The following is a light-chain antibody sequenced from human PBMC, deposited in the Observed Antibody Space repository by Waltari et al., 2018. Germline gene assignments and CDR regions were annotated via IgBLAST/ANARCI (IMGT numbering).Light chain of an antibody. CDR2: LNSDGSH. J-gene: IGLJ2*01. Sequence: QLVLTQSPSASASLGASVKLTCTLSSPHRNYATAWHQQQPKKGPRYLRKLNSDGSHTRGDGIPDRFSGSSSGAERFLTISRLQSEDEADYYCQTWDTDNHVVFGGGTKLIVL. CDR1: SPHRNYA. CDR3: QTWDTDNHVV. V-gene: IGLV4-69*01.